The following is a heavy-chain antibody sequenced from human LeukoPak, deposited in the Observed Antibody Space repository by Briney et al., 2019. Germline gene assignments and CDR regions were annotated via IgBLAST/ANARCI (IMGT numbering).Heavy chain of an antibody. V-gene: IGHV1-18*01. J-gene: IGHJ3*02. CDR3: ARDHGFSGGSYFDTFDI. CDR2: ISGYNDDT. D-gene: IGHD1-26*01. CDR1: GYIFTTYG. Sequence: ASVKVSCKASGYIFTTYGISWVRQAPRQGLEWMGWISGYNDDTNYAQKLQGKVTMTTDTSTNTAYMELRSLTSDGTAVYYCARDHGFSGGSYFDTFDIWGRGTMVTVSS.